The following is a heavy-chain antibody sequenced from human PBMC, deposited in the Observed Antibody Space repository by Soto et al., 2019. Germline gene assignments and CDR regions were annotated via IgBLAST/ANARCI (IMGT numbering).Heavy chain of an antibody. J-gene: IGHJ4*02. Sequence: EVQLLESGGGLVQPGGSLRLSCAASGFTFNNYAMTWVRQAPGKGLEWVSAISGGGDTTSYADSVKGRFTVSRDGSKNTLYLQMSSLRAEDTALYYCAQGRGGSGSLTPRVAFWGQGTLVTVSS. CDR3: AQGRGGSGSLTPRVAF. CDR2: ISGGGDTT. D-gene: IGHD3-10*01. CDR1: GFTFNNYA. V-gene: IGHV3-23*01.